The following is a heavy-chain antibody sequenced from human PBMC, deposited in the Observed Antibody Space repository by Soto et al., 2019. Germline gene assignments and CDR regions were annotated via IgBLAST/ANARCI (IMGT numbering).Heavy chain of an antibody. V-gene: IGHV1-69*12. D-gene: IGHD6-13*01. J-gene: IGHJ4*02. CDR3: ARDDGSSPFDY. CDR1: GGPFSRSA. Sequence: QFQLVQSGAEVKKPGSSVKVSCKASGGPFSRSAISWVRQAPGQGLEWLGGIIPFFGKTNYAQKFQSTATITADESQSTAYTKRRSLRFEDPAVDYCARDDGSSPFDYWGQGTLVNVSS. CDR2: IIPFFGKT.